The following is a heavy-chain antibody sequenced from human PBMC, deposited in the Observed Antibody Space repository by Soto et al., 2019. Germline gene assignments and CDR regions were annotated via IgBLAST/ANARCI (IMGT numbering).Heavy chain of an antibody. CDR2: IVVGSGNT. J-gene: IGHJ3*02. CDR3: AAERTGAILYYAFDI. CDR1: GFTFTSSA. D-gene: IGHD2-8*01. V-gene: IGHV1-58*02. Sequence: VSCKASGFTFTSSAMQWVRQARGRRLEWIGWIVVGSGNTNYAQKFQERVTITRDMSTSTAYMELSSLRSEDTAVYYCAAERTGAILYYAFDIWGQGTMVTVSS.